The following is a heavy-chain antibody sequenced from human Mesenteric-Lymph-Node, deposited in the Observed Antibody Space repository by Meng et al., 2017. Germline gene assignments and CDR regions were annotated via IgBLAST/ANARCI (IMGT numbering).Heavy chain of an antibody. J-gene: IGHJ6*02. CDR3: ATDYYDSGPEVGYYYYGMDV. D-gene: IGHD3-22*01. CDR1: VGTFSSYA. Sequence: SVKVSCKASVGTFSSYAISWVRQAPGQGLEWMGGIIPIFGTANYAQKFQGRVTITTDESTSTAYMELSSLRSEDTAVYYCATDYYDSGPEVGYYYYGMDVWGQGTRVTAP. V-gene: IGHV1-69*05. CDR2: IIPIFGTA.